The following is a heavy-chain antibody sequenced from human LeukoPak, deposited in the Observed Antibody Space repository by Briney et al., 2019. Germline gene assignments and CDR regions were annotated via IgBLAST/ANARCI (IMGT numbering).Heavy chain of an antibody. D-gene: IGHD5-18*01. CDR1: GFTFSSYA. CDR3: ATLGDAAMLVSYFDL. CDR2: ISDSGGST. V-gene: IGHV3-23*01. Sequence: QPGGSLRLSCAASGFTFSSYAMSWVRQAPGKGLEWVSVISDSGGSTYYADSVKGRFTISRDNSKNTLYLQMNSLRAEDTAVYYCATLGDAAMLVSYFDLWGRGTLVTVSS. J-gene: IGHJ2*01.